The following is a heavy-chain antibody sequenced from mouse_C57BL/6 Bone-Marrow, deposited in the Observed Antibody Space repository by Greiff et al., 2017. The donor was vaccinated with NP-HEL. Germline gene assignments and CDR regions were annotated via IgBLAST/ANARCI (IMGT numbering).Heavy chain of an antibody. CDR2: IDPENGDT. D-gene: IGHD1-1*01. J-gene: IGHJ3*01. Sequence: DVKLQESGAELVRPGASVKLSCTASGFNIKDDYMHWVKQRPEQGLEWIGWIDPENGDTEYASKFQGKATITADTSSNTAYLQLSSLTSEDTAVYYCTNGGTAWFAYWGQGTLVPVSA. CDR3: TNGGTAWFAY. CDR1: GFNIKDDY. V-gene: IGHV14-4*01.